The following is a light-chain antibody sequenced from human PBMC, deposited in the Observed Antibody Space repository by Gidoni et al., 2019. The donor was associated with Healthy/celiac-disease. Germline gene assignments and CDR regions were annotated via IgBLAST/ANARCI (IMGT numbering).Light chain of an antibody. Sequence: EIVLTQSPATLSLSPGERATLSCRASQSVSSYLAGYQQKPGQAPRLLIHDASNRATGIPARFSGSGTGTDFTLTISSLEPEDFAVYYCQQRSNWPPEYTFGQGTKLEIK. CDR2: DAS. J-gene: IGKJ2*01. CDR1: QSVSSY. CDR3: QQRSNWPPEYT. V-gene: IGKV3-11*01.